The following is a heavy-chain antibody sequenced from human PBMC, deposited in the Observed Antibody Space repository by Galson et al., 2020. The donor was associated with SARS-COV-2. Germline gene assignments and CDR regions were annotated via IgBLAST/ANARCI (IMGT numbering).Heavy chain of an antibody. Sequence: GESLKISCAASGITVSRSYISWVRQAPGQGLEWVPLNYPTENSFYADSVKGRFTLSRDNSRNTLFLQMNNLRAEDTAVYYCLKEGDKIYPDYWGQGTLVTVSS. CDR1: GITVSRSY. J-gene: IGHJ4*02. CDR3: LKEGDKIYPDY. D-gene: IGHD2-15*01. V-gene: IGHV3-53*01. CDR2: NYPTENS.